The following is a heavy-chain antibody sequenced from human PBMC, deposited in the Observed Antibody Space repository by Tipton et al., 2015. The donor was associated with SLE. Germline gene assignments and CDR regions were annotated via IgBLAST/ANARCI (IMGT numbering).Heavy chain of an antibody. V-gene: IGHV4-4*07. CDR2: IYTSGYT. CDR1: GPPINNYY. CDR3: ARDGKPGIPYKYYAMDV. J-gene: IGHJ6*02. Sequence: TLSLTCTVSGPPINNYYWTWIRQPAGKGLEWIGRIYTSGYTNYNPSLTSRVTMSVDKSKNQFSLKLSSVIAADTAVYFCARDGKPGIPYKYYAMDVWGQGSTVTVSS. D-gene: IGHD2-2*02.